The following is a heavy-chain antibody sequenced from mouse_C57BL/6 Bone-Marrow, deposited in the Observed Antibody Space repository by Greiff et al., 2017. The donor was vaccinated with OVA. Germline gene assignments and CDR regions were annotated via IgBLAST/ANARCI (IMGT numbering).Heavy chain of an antibody. J-gene: IGHJ1*03. Sequence: QVQLQQSGAELVRPGSSVKLSCKASGYTFTSYWMHWVKQRPIQGLEWIGNIDPSDSETHYNQKFKDKATLTVDKSSSTAYMQLSSLTSEDSAVYYCARENGNYGWYFDVWGTGTTVTVSS. CDR1: GYTFTSYW. CDR3: ARENGNYGWYFDV. CDR2: IDPSDSET. V-gene: IGHV1-52*01. D-gene: IGHD2-1*01.